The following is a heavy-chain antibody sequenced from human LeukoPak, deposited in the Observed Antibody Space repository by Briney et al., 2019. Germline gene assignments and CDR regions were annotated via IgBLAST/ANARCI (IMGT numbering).Heavy chain of an antibody. CDR1: GYTFTGYY. CDR2: INPNSGGT. J-gene: IGHJ4*02. D-gene: IGHD5-18*01. CDR3: ARAMEEVQLWLLCSVY. Sequence: GASVKVSCKASGYTFTGYYMHWVRQAPGQGLEWMGWINPNSGGTNYAQKFQGRVTMTRDTSISTAYMELSRLRSDDTAVYYCARAMEEVQLWLLCSVYWGQGTLVTVSS. V-gene: IGHV1-2*02.